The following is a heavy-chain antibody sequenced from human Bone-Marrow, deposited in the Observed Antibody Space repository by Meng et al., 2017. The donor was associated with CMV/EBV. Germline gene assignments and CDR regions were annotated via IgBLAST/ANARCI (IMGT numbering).Heavy chain of an antibody. D-gene: IGHD3-3*01. Sequence: ASVKVSCKASGYTFTDYYMHWVRQAPGQGLEWMGWFNPNSGGSNYVQRFQGRVTMTRDTPISTAYMELRSLRSDDTAVYYCAATIFGVVKYWGPGQRVTVAS. CDR3: AATIFGVVKY. V-gene: IGHV1-2*02. CDR1: GYTFTDYY. J-gene: IGHJ4*01. CDR2: FNPNSGGS.